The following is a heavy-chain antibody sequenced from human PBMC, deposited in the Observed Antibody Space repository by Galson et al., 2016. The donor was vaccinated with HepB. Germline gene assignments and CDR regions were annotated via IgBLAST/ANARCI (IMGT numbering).Heavy chain of an antibody. J-gene: IGHJ4*02. CDR2: ITSSGGYT. CDR3: ARDRVNY. CDR1: GFTFSDYY. V-gene: IGHV3-11*06. Sequence: SLRLSCAASGFTFSDYYMSWIRQAPGKGLEWVSYITSSGGYTHYADSVKGRFTISRDNAKNSLYLHMDSLRAEDTAMYYCARDRVNYWGQGTLVTVSS.